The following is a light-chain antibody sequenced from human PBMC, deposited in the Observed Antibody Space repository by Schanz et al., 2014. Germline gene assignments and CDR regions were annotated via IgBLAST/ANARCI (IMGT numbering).Light chain of an antibody. CDR3: QQYHNWPPIT. J-gene: IGKJ4*01. CDR1: QSVSSSY. Sequence: ETLMTQSPATLSVSPGGRASLSCRASQSVSSSYLAWYQQKAGQAPRLLIYGASSRATGIPDRFSGSGSGTEFTLTISSLQSEDFAVYHCQQYHNWPPITFGGGTKVEIK. V-gene: IGKV3D-15*01. CDR2: GAS.